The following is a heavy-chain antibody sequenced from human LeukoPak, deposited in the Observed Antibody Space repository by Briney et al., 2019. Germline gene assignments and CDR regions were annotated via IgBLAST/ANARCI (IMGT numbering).Heavy chain of an antibody. J-gene: IGHJ5*01. Sequence: GGSLRLSCAAAGFTFRSYSMHWVRQAPGKGPEWVAVISYDGSTQYYADSVKGRFTISRDNSKNTLYLQLNRLRADDTAVYYCARDPYDSGWFDYWGQGTLLTVSS. CDR1: GFTFRSYS. CDR3: ARDPYDSGWFDY. D-gene: IGHD3-22*01. CDR2: ISYDGSTQ. V-gene: IGHV3-30*01.